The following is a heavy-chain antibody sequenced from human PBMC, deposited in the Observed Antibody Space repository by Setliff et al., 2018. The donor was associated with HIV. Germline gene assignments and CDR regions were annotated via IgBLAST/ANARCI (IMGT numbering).Heavy chain of an antibody. CDR1: GGSFSGYF. D-gene: IGHD6-6*01. CDR2: LNDSGST. CDR3: ARGTKLVWGRWFDP. J-gene: IGHJ5*02. V-gene: IGHV4-34*01. Sequence: SETLSLTCAVYGGSFSGYFWSWIRQSPRKRLEWLGELNDSGSTNYNPSLKSRVTISVDTSKNQFFLRLSSVTAADTGVYYCARGTKLVWGRWFDPWGQGILVTVPQ.